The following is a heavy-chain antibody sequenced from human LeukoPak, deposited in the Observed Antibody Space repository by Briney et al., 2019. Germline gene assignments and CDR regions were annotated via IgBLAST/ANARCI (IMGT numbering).Heavy chain of an antibody. CDR2: IKTKTDDGAT. D-gene: IGHD1-26*01. J-gene: IGHJ4*02. CDR1: GFTFSNAR. V-gene: IGHV3-15*01. CDR3: TTYVGATAY. Sequence: GGSLRLSCAASGFTFSNARMNWVRQAPGKGLEWVGRIKTKTDDGATDYSAPVKARFTISRDDSKTTLYLQMNGLKTEDTAIYYCTTYVGATAYWGQGTLVTVSS.